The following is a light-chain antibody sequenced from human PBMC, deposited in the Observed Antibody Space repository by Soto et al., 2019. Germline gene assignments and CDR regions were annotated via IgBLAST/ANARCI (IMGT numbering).Light chain of an antibody. V-gene: IGLV2-11*01. CDR2: DVT. Sequence: QSVLTQPRSVSGSPGQSVTISCTGASSDIGGYNYVSWHQQHPGKAPKLIIYDVTKRPSGVPDRFSGSKSGNTASLTISGLQAEDEADHYCCSYAGSYTWVFGGGTKLTVL. CDR3: CSYAGSYTWV. J-gene: IGLJ3*02. CDR1: SSDIGGYNY.